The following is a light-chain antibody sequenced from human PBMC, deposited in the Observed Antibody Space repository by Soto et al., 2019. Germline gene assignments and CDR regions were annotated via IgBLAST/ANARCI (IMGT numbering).Light chain of an antibody. CDR1: SSDVGGYNY. Sequence: QSALTQPASVSGSPGQSITISCTGTSSDVGGYNYVSWYQQHPGKAPKPMIYEVSNRPSGVSNRFSGSKSGNTASLTISGLQAEVEADYYCSSYTSSSTPYVFGTGTKSPS. V-gene: IGLV2-14*01. CDR3: SSYTSSSTPYV. J-gene: IGLJ1*01. CDR2: EVS.